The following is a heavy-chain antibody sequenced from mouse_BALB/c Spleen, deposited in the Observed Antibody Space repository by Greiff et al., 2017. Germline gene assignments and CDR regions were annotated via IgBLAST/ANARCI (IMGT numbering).Heavy chain of an antibody. CDR3: ARHRRYGNYDYYAMDY. CDR2: INSNGGST. D-gene: IGHD2-10*02. Sequence: EVKVEESGGGLVKLGGSLKLSCAASGFTFSSYYMSWVRQTPEKRLELVAAINSNGGSTYYPDTVKGRFTISRDNAKNTLYLQMSSLKSEDTALYYCARHRRYGNYDYYAMDYWGQGTSVTVSS. CDR1: GFTFSSYY. J-gene: IGHJ4*01. V-gene: IGHV5-6-2*01.